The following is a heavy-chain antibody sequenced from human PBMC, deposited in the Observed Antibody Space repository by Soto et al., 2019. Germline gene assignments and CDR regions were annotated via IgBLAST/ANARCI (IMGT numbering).Heavy chain of an antibody. Sequence: SETLSLTCTVSGGSISSSSYYWGWIRQPPGKGLEWIGSIYYSGSTYYNPSLKSRVTISVDTSKNQFSLKLSSVTAADTAVYYCAGPITMVRGVNDAFDIWGQGTMVTV. D-gene: IGHD3-10*01. J-gene: IGHJ3*02. CDR3: AGPITMVRGVNDAFDI. CDR1: GGSISSSSYY. CDR2: IYYSGST. V-gene: IGHV4-39*01.